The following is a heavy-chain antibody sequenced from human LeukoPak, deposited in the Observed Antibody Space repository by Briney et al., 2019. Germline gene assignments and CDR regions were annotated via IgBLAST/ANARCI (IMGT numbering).Heavy chain of an antibody. J-gene: IGHJ5*02. CDR2: MNPNSGNT. CDR1: GYTFTSYD. V-gene: IGHV1-8*01. Sequence: GASVKVSCKASGYTFTSYDINWVRQATGQGLEWMGWMNPNSGNTGYAQKFQGRVTMTRNTSISTAYMELSSLRSEDTAVYYCARGRSRYNWFDPWGQGTLVTVSS. CDR3: ARGRSRYNWFDP.